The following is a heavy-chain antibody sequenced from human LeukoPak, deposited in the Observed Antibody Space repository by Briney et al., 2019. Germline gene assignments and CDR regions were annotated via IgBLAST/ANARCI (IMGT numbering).Heavy chain of an antibody. J-gene: IGHJ4*02. V-gene: IGHV3-30*01. CDR1: GFTFSSYA. D-gene: IGHD7-27*01. CDR3: AREGDTGDFDY. CDR2: ISYDGSNK. Sequence: TGGSLRLSCAPPGFTFSSYAMHWVRQAPGKGLEWVAVISYDGSNKYYADSVKGRFTISRDNSKNTLYLQMNSLRAEDTAVYYCAREGDTGDFDYWGQGTLVTVSS.